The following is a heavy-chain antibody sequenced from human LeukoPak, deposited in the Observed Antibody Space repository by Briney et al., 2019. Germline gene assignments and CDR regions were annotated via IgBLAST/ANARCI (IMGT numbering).Heavy chain of an antibody. V-gene: IGHV3-23*01. J-gene: IGHJ4*02. CDR1: GFTFSHYI. Sequence: PGGSLRLSCAASGFTFSHYIMNWVRQAPGKGLEWVSTISSSGGRTYYADSVKGRFTFSRDDSKNTLYLQMNSLRAEDTAVYYCTKEGGLYDSGGYFDYWGQGTLVTVSS. CDR2: ISSSGGRT. CDR3: TKEGGLYDSGGYFDY. D-gene: IGHD3-3*01.